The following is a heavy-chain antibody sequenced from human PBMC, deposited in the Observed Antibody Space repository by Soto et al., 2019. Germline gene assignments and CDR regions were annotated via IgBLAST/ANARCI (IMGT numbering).Heavy chain of an antibody. J-gene: IGHJ4*02. CDR2: IKSKSDGATT. CDR1: GFIFSKAW. D-gene: IGHD1-26*01. V-gene: IGHV3-15*01. Sequence: PGGSLRLSCAASGFIFSKAWMSWVRQAPGKGLEWVGRIKSKSDGATTDYAAPVKGRFTTSRDDSKNMLYVQMNSLKSEDTAVYYCTTVIVNAPKVLDYWGQGTLVTVS. CDR3: TTVIVNAPKVLDY.